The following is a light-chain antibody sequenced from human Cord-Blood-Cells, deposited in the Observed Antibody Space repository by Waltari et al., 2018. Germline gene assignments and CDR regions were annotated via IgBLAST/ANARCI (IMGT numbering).Light chain of an antibody. Sequence: ENVLTQSPGTLSLSPGERATLSCRASQSVSSSYLAWYQRKPGQAPRLLIYGASSRATGIPDRFGGSGSGTDFTLTISRLEPEDFAVYYCQQYGSSPYTFGQGTKLEIK. CDR2: GAS. J-gene: IGKJ2*01. CDR1: QSVSSSY. CDR3: QQYGSSPYT. V-gene: IGKV3-20*01.